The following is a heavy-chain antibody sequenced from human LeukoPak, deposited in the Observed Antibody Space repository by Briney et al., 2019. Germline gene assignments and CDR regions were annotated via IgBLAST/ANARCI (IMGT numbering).Heavy chain of an antibody. Sequence: PGGSLRLSCAASGITFSSYSMNWVRQAPGKGLEWVSSISSSSSYIYYADSVKGRFTISRDNAKNSLYLQMNSLRAEDTAVYYCARDGYSGYDVRVGFDYWGQGTLVTVSS. CDR2: ISSSSSYI. V-gene: IGHV3-21*01. CDR3: ARDGYSGYDVRVGFDY. CDR1: GITFSSYS. J-gene: IGHJ4*02. D-gene: IGHD5-12*01.